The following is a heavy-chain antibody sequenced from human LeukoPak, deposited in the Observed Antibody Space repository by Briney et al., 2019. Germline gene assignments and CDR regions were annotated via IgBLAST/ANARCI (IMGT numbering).Heavy chain of an antibody. CDR2: IKSKTDGGTT. D-gene: IGHD6-13*01. Sequence: PGGSLRLSCAASGFTFSNAWMSWVRQAPGKGLEWVGRIKSKTDGGTTDYAAPVKGRFTISRDDSKNTLYLQMSSLKTEDTAVYYCVAGSSWFRLDYWGQGTLVAVSS. V-gene: IGHV3-15*01. CDR1: GFTFSNAW. CDR3: VAGSSWFRLDY. J-gene: IGHJ4*02.